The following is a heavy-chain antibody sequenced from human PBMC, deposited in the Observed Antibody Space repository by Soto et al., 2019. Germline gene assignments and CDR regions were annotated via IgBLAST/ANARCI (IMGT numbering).Heavy chain of an antibody. CDR2: ISGSGDIT. J-gene: IGHJ5*02. V-gene: IGHV3-23*01. Sequence: PGGSLRLSCAASGFTFSSCAMSWVRQAPGKGLEWVSAISGSGDITYYAESVKGRFTISRDNSKNTLYLQMNSLRAEDTAVYYCAKDNRYSSSWYGSLDAWGQETLVTGSS. CDR3: AKDNRYSSSWYGSLDA. CDR1: GFTFSSCA. D-gene: IGHD6-19*01.